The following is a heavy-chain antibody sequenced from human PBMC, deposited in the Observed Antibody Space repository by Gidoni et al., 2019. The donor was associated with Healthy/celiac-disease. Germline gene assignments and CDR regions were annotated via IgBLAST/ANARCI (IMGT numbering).Heavy chain of an antibody. CDR2: IDWDDDK. D-gene: IGHD3-22*01. Sequence: QVTLRASGPALVKPTQTLTLTCTFSGFSLSTSGMCVSWIRQPPGKALEWLARIDWDDDKYYSTSLKTRLTISKDTSKNQVVLTMTNMDPVDTATYYCARMDDSSGYYYFDYWGQGTLVTVSS. CDR3: ARMDDSSGYYYFDY. J-gene: IGHJ4*02. CDR1: GFSLSTSGMC. V-gene: IGHV2-70*15.